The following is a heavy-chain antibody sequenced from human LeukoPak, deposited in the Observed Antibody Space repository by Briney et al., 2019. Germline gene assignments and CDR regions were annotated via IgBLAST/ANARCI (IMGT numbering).Heavy chain of an antibody. CDR3: TRGSIAYYYMDV. CDR1: GGSISSYY. CDR2: TYYSGST. Sequence: ASETLSLTCTVSGGSISSYYWSWIRQPPGKGLEWIGNTYYSGSTNYNPSLKSRVTISVDTSKNQFSLKLSSVTAADTAVYYCTRGSIAYYYMDVWGKGTTVTISS. D-gene: IGHD3-22*01. V-gene: IGHV4-59*01. J-gene: IGHJ6*03.